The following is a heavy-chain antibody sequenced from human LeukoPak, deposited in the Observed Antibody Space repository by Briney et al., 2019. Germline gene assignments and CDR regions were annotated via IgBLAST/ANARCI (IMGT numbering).Heavy chain of an antibody. V-gene: IGHV1-69*04. CDR1: GGTFSSYA. Sequence: ASVKVSCKASGGTFSSYAISWVRQAPGQGLEWMGRIIPILGIANYAQKFQGRVTITADKSTSTAYMELSSLRSEDTAVYYCATIQLWKVTYWVHPDYWGQGTLVTVSS. CDR3: ATIQLWKVTYWVHPDY. J-gene: IGHJ4*02. CDR2: IIPILGIA. D-gene: IGHD5-18*01.